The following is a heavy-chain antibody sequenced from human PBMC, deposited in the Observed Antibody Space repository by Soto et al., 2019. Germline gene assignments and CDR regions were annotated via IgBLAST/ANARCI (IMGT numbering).Heavy chain of an antibody. J-gene: IGHJ5*02. V-gene: IGHV3-23*01. D-gene: IGHD3-22*01. CDR3: AKARTSHDSSPDPGWFDP. CDR1: GFTFSSYA. Sequence: QPGGSLKLSCAASGFTFSSYAMSWVRQAPGKGLEWVSTISGRGGSTYYADSVKGRFTISRDNSKNTLYPQMNSLRAEDTALYYCAKARTSHDSSPDPGWFDPWGQGTLVTVS. CDR2: ISGRGGST.